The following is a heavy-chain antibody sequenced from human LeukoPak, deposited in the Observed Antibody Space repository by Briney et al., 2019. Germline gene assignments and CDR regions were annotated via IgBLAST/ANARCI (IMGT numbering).Heavy chain of an antibody. Sequence: GGSLRLSCAASGFTFDDYAMHWVRQAPGKGLEWVSGISWNSGSIGYADSVKGRFTTSRDNAKNSPYLQMNSLRAEDMALYYCARLNGPYDAFDIWGQGTMVTVSS. J-gene: IGHJ3*02. V-gene: IGHV3-9*03. CDR1: GFTFDDYA. CDR3: ARLNGPYDAFDI. D-gene: IGHD3-16*01. CDR2: ISWNSGSI.